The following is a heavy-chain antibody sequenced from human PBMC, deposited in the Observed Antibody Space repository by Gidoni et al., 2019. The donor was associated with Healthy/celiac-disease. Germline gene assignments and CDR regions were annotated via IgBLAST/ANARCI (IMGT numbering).Heavy chain of an antibody. D-gene: IGHD4-17*01. V-gene: IGHV3-9*01. CDR2: ISGKSGSI. CDR3: AKDKRGDYGLFDY. CDR1: GFPFDDYA. Sequence: EVQLVASGGGLVQPGRSLRLSCAASGFPFDDYAMHWVRQAPGKGLEWVSGISGKSGSIGYAESVKGRFTISRDNAKNSLYLQRNSLRAEDTALYYCAKDKRGDYGLFDYWGQGTLVTVSS. J-gene: IGHJ4*02.